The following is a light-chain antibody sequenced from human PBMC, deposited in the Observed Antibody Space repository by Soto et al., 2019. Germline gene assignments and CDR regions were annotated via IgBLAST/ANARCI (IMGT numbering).Light chain of an antibody. Sequence: EIVLTQSPGTLSLSPGERATLSCRTSQTVSRTYLAWYQQRPGQSPSLLIYAASSRATGIPDRFSGSGSGTEFTLTISRLEPEDFAVYYRQQYGNSPPTFGPGTKVDMK. V-gene: IGKV3-20*01. CDR3: QQYGNSPPT. CDR2: AAS. J-gene: IGKJ3*01. CDR1: QTVSRTY.